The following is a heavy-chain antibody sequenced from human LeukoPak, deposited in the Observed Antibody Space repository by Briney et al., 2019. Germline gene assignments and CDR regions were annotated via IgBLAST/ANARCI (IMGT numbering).Heavy chain of an antibody. CDR2: IYSSGST. CDR3: ARHYRPYFFDC. CDR1: GGSISSYY. V-gene: IGHV4-59*01. J-gene: IGHJ4*02. D-gene: IGHD3-16*02. Sequence: SETLSLTCAVSGGSISSYYWSWIRQPLGKGLEWIGYIYSSGSTNYSPSLKSRVTIAVDTSKNQFSLKLSSVTAADTAVYHCARHYRPYFFDCWGQGILVTVSS.